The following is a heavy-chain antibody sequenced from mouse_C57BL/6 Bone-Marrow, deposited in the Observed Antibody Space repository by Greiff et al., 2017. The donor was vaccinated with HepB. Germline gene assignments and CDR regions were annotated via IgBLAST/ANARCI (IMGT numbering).Heavy chain of an antibody. CDR2: IYPGDGDT. V-gene: IGHV1-80*01. CDR3: AREYGSSYDFDY. J-gene: IGHJ2*01. CDR1: GYAFSSYW. Sequence: VQLQQSGAELVKPGASVKISCKASGYAFSSYWMNWVKQRPGKGLEWIGQIYPGDGDTNYNGKFKGKATLTADKSSSTAYMQLSSLTSEDSAVYFCAREYGSSYDFDYWGQGTTLTVSS. D-gene: IGHD1-1*01.